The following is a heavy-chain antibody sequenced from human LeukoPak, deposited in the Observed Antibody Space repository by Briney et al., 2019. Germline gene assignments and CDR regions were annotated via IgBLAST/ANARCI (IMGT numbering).Heavy chain of an antibody. Sequence: GGSLRLSCAASGFSFSSYAMTWARQAPGKGLEWVSVIYSGGSTYYADSVKGRFTISRDNSKNTLYLQMNSLRAEDTAVYYCARVNRDDFWSGYYMSFDYWGQGTLVTVSS. CDR1: GFSFSSYA. J-gene: IGHJ4*02. CDR2: IYSGGST. CDR3: ARVNRDDFWSGYYMSFDY. D-gene: IGHD3-3*01. V-gene: IGHV3-53*01.